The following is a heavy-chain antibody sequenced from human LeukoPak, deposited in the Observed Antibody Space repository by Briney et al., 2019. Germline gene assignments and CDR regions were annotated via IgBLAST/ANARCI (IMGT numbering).Heavy chain of an antibody. V-gene: IGHV3-20*04. Sequence: GGSLRFSCAASGFTFDDYGMSWVRKAPGKGLEWVSAINWNGGSTGYADSVKGRFTISRDNAKNSLYLQMNSRRAEDTALYYWARGSYYDSSGRDLDAFDIWGQGTMVTVSS. CDR2: INWNGGST. J-gene: IGHJ3*02. D-gene: IGHD3-22*01. CDR3: ARGSYYDSSGRDLDAFDI. CDR1: GFTFDDYG.